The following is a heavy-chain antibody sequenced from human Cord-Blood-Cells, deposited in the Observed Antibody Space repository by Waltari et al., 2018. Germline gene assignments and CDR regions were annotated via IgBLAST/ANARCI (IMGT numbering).Heavy chain of an antibody. CDR2: ITAYNGNT. CDR3: ARDTGPTGCFDY. V-gene: IGHV1-18*04. CDR1: GYTFTSYG. D-gene: IGHD2-8*02. Sequence: QVQLAQSGDEVKKPGASVKVSCQASGYTFTSYGLRRVRQASGQGLEWMGWITAYNGNTNYAQKLQCRVTMTTDTSTSTAYMELRSLRSDDTAVYYCARDTGPTGCFDYWGQGTLVTVSS. J-gene: IGHJ4*02.